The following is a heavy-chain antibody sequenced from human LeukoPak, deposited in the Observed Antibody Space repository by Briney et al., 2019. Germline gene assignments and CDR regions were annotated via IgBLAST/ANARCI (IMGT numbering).Heavy chain of an antibody. Sequence: GASVKVSCKASGGTFSSYAISWVRQAPGQGLEWMGGIIPIFGTANYAQKFQGRVTITADESTSTAYMELSSLRSEDTAVYYCARDSHPYYYDSSGYFAFYYFDYWGQGTLVTVSS. CDR2: IIPIFGTA. CDR3: ARDSHPYYYDSSGYFAFYYFDY. CDR1: GGTFSSYA. J-gene: IGHJ4*02. V-gene: IGHV1-69*13. D-gene: IGHD3-22*01.